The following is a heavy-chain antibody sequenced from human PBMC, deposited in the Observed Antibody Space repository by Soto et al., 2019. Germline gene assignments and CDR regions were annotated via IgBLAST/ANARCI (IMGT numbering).Heavy chain of an antibody. CDR1: GYTFNDYY. V-gene: IGHV1-2*02. CDR2: IHPKSGDT. CDR3: AASRLVGAIIDFHL. D-gene: IGHD1-26*01. Sequence: QVQLVQSGAEVKKPGASVKVSCKASGYTFNDYYIHWVRQAPGQGLEWMGWIHPKSGDTHYAQKFQGRVTMTRDTSINTAYMELSRLKSDDTAVYYFAASRLVGAIIDFHLWGQGTLVTVSS. J-gene: IGHJ1*01.